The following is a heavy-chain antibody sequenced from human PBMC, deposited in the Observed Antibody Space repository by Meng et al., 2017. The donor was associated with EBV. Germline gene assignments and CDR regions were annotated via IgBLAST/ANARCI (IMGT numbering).Heavy chain of an antibody. CDR3: ARDRTSNRFDY. CDR2: ISSNSIDI. CDR1: GFTLRSYS. J-gene: IGHJ4*02. Sequence: EVQLEEAGGGLVKPGESLRLSCAASGFTLRSYSMNWVRLAPGKGLEWVSSISSNSIDIYYADLVKGRFTISRDNAKNSLFLQMNSLRAEDTAVYYCARDRTSNRFDYWGQGTLVTASS. V-gene: IGHV3-21*01. D-gene: IGHD2-8*01.